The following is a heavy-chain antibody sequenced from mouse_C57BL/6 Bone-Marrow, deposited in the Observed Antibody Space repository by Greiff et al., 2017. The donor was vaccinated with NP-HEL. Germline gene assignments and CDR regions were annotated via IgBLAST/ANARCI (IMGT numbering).Heavy chain of an antibody. CDR2: INPGSGGT. CDR3: ARGLDGSSSWYFDV. V-gene: IGHV1-54*01. J-gene: IGHJ1*03. Sequence: QVQLQQSGAELVRPGTSVKVSCKASGYAFTNYLIEWVKQRPGQGLEWIGVINPGSGGTNYNEKFKGKATLTADKSSSTAYMQLSSLTSEDSAVYFCARGLDGSSSWYFDVWGTGTTVTVSS. D-gene: IGHD1-1*01. CDR1: GYAFTNYL.